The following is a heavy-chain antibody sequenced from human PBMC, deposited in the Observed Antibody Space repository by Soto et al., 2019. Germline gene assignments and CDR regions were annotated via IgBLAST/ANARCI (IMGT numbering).Heavy chain of an antibody. D-gene: IGHD3-16*01. CDR2: MSGSGAST. J-gene: IGHJ6*03. Sequence: EVQLLESGGGLVQPGGSLRLSCAASGFTFSSYAMSWVRQAPGKGLEWVSGMSGSGASTYHAGSVKGRLRISRANSKNKINLQMNSLGAEDTAVYYCAKGLHLGELFDLYYYSYYMDVWGKGTTVTVSS. CDR3: AKGLHLGELFDLYYYSYYMDV. CDR1: GFTFSSYA. V-gene: IGHV3-23*01.